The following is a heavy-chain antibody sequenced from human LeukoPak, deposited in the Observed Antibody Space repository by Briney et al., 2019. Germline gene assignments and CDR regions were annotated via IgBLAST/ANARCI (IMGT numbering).Heavy chain of an antibody. CDR3: ARGAAAGIYFDY. D-gene: IGHD6-13*01. CDR2: IYHSGST. J-gene: IGHJ4*02. CDR1: GGSISSGGYS. Sequence: SETLSLTCAVSGGSISSGGYSWSWIRQPPGKGLEWIGYIYHSGSTYYNPSLKSRVTISVDRSKNQFSLKLSSVTAADTAVYYCARGAAAGIYFDYWGQGTLVTVSS. V-gene: IGHV4-30-2*01.